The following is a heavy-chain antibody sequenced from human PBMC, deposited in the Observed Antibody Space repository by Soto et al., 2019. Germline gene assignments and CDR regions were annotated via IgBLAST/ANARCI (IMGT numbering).Heavy chain of an antibody. D-gene: IGHD1-26*01. Sequence: ASVKVSCKASGYTFTSYGIGWVRQAPGQGLEWMGWISAYNGNTNYAQKLQGRVTMTTDTSTSTAYMELRSLRSDDTAVYYCARRELLEDYFDYWGQGTLVTVSS. CDR3: ARRELLEDYFDY. CDR1: GYTFTSYG. J-gene: IGHJ4*02. CDR2: ISAYNGNT. V-gene: IGHV1-18*01.